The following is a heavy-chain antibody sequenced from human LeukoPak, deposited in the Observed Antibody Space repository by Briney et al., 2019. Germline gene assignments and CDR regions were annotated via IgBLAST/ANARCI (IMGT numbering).Heavy chain of an antibody. D-gene: IGHD6-13*01. V-gene: IGHV1-18*01. CDR2: VSPHDDNT. CDR3: AGSLAAAGREYYFDY. Sequence: ASVKVSCKASGYTFTSYGISWVRQAPGQGLEWMGWVSPHDDNTVYTPKLQGRVTMTTDTSTSTAYMELSSLRSEDTAVYYCAGSLAAAGREYYFDYWGQGTLVTVSS. J-gene: IGHJ4*02. CDR1: GYTFTSYG.